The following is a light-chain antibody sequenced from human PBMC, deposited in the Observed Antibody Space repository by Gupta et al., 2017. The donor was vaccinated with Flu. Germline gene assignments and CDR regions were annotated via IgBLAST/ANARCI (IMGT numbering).Light chain of an antibody. CDR2: YDS. CDR1: NIESKS. J-gene: IGLJ1*01. V-gene: IGLV3-21*02. Sequence: SYVLTQPPSVSVAPGQTAKITCGGDNIESKSVHWYQQRSGQAPALVVYYDSDRPSGIPDRFSGSNSGNTATLTITRVEAGDEADYYCPVWDEDSDHYVFGIGTKVTVL. CDR3: PVWDEDSDHYV.